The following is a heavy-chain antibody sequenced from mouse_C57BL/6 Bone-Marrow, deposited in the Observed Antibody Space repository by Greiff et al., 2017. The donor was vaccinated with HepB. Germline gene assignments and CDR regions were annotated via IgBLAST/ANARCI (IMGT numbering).Heavy chain of an antibody. CDR1: GYAFTNYL. CDR2: INPGSGGT. V-gene: IGHV1-54*01. CDR3: ARSRPRYYSNCGAMDY. D-gene: IGHD2-5*01. J-gene: IGHJ4*01. Sequence: QVQLQQSGAELVRPGTSVKVSCKASGYAFTNYLIEWVKQRPGQGLEWIGVINPGSGGTNYNEKFKGKATLTADKSSSTAYMQLSSLTSEDSAVYFCARSRPRYYSNCGAMDYWGQGTSVTVSS.